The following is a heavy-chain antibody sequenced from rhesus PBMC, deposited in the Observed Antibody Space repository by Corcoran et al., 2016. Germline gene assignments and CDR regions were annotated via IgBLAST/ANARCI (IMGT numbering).Heavy chain of an antibody. V-gene: IGHV4-169*01. CDR1: GGSISSSY. J-gene: IGHJ1*01. CDR3: ARGRRQEYTEYFEF. D-gene: IGHD1-44*01. CDR2: IYGSGSIT. Sequence: QLQLQESGPGLVKPSETLSVICAVSGGSISSSYWSWIRQASGKGLEWIGHIYGSGSITNCSPSLKSKLTISTGTSGNQFCLRLSSVAAADTTVYYCARGRRQEYTEYFEFWGQGALVTVS.